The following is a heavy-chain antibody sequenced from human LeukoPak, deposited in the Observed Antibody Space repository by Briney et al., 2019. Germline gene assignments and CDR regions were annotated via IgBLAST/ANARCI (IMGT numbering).Heavy chain of an antibody. CDR1: GYSISSGYY. Sequence: PSETLSLTCTVSGYSISSGYYWGWIRQPPGKGLEWIGSIYYSGSTYYNPSLKSRVTISVDTSKNQFSLKLSSVTAADTAVYYCARRYDFWSGYPPPLDYWGQGTLVTVSS. CDR3: ARRYDFWSGYPPPLDY. D-gene: IGHD3-3*01. V-gene: IGHV4-38-2*02. CDR2: IYYSGST. J-gene: IGHJ4*02.